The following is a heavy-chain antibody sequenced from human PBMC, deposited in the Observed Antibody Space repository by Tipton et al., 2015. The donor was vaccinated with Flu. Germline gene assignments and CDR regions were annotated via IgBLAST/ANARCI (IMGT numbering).Heavy chain of an antibody. V-gene: IGHV1-69-2*01. D-gene: IGHD3-16*01. CDR1: GYTFTHFY. J-gene: IGHJ4*02. CDR3: LTRPGGEQRHQ. Sequence: QSGAEVKRPGTTVKVSCRTSGYTFTHFYIHWVRQAPGKGLEWMGLLDPEDGETQYAKNFQGRFTLTADTSTNTAYMELSSLRSEDTAIYFCLTRPGGEQRHQWGQGTLVTVSS. CDR2: LDPEDGET.